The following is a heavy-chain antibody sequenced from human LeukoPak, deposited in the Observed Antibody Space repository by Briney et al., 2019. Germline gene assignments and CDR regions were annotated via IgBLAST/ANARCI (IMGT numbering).Heavy chain of an antibody. Sequence: ASVKVSCKASGGTFSSYAISWVRQAPGQGLEWMGIINPSGGSTSYAQKFQGRVTMTRDTSTSTVYMELSSLRSEDTAMYYCARDSATIHLPDYWGQGTLVTVSS. CDR3: ARDSATIHLPDY. V-gene: IGHV1-46*01. D-gene: IGHD5-24*01. J-gene: IGHJ4*02. CDR2: INPSGGST. CDR1: GGTFSSYA.